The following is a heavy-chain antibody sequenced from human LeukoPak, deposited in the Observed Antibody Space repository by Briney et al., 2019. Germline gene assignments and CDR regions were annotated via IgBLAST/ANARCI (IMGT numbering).Heavy chain of an antibody. J-gene: IGHJ4*02. Sequence: ASETLSLTCDVYDESFSGYYWSWIRQPPGKGLEWIGDINHSGSTNYNPSLKSRVTISVDTSKNQFSLKLSSVTAADTAVYYCARDRDYGGYDYWGQGTLVTVSS. CDR1: DESFSGYY. V-gene: IGHV4-34*01. CDR3: ARDRDYGGYDY. CDR2: INHSGST. D-gene: IGHD4/OR15-4a*01.